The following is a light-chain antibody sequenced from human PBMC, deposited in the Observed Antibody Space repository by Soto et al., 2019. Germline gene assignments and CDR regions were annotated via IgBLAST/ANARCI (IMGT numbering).Light chain of an antibody. CDR1: RSNIGSNS. CDR3: AAWSDGLSGWV. Sequence: QSVLTPPPSASGSLGQTVTISCSGSRSNIGSNSVYWYQQFPGTAPKLLIYSNYQRPSGVPDRFSGSKAGTSASLAISDLRSDDEADYYCAAWSDGLSGWVFGGGTKLTVL. V-gene: IGLV1-47*02. CDR2: SNY. J-gene: IGLJ3*02.